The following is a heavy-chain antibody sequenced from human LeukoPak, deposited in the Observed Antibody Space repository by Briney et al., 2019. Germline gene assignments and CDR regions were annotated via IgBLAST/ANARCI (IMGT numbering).Heavy chain of an antibody. D-gene: IGHD3-9*01. CDR2: ISSSGSTI. V-gene: IGHV3-11*01. J-gene: IGHJ4*02. CDR1: GFTFSDYY. CDR3: ATADLYYDILTGYSPYPGFDY. Sequence: PGGSLRLSCAASGFTFSDYYMSWIRQAPGKGLEGVSYISSSGSTIYYADSVKGRFTISRDNAKNSLYLQMNSLRAEDTAVYYCATADLYYDILTGYSPYPGFDYWGQGTLVTVSS.